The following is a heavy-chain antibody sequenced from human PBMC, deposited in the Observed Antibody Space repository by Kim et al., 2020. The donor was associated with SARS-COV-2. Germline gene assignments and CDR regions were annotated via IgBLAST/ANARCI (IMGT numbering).Heavy chain of an antibody. J-gene: IGHJ4*02. Sequence: GGSLRLSCAASKFSFSLYSMNWVRQAPGKGLEWVSYISGSSTTIHYADSVKGRFTISRDNAKNSLYLQMNSLRAEDTALYYCARGGYYYGSGSPQSEADYWGQGTLVTVSS. D-gene: IGHD3-10*01. V-gene: IGHV3-48*04. CDR3: ARGGYYYGSGSPQSEADY. CDR1: KFSFSLYS. CDR2: ISGSSTTI.